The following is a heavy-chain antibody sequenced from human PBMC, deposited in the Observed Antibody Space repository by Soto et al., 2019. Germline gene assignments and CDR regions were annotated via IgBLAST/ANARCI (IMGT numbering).Heavy chain of an antibody. D-gene: IGHD3-3*01. V-gene: IGHV1-18*04. CDR1: GYTFTSYG. J-gene: IGHJ6*02. CDR2: ISAYNGNT. CDR3: ARDITIFGGGGYYYYGMDV. Sequence: VASVKVSCKASGYTFTSYGISWVRQAPGQGLEWMGWISAYNGNTNYAQKLQGRVTMTTDTSTSTAYMELRSLRSDDTAVYYCARDITIFGGGGYYYYGMDVWGQGTTVTVSS.